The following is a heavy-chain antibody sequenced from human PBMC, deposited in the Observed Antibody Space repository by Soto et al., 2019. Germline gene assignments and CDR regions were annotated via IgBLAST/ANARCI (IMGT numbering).Heavy chain of an antibody. J-gene: IGHJ4*02. D-gene: IGHD2-8*01. Sequence: PSETLSLTCTVSGGSVSSGSYYWSWIRQPPGKGLEWIGYINYSGGTSFNSSLKSRVTISVDTSKNQFSLKLSSVTAADTAVYYCASRYCINGVCYFAYWGQGALVTVSS. V-gene: IGHV4-61*01. CDR2: INYSGGT. CDR3: ASRYCINGVCYFAY. CDR1: GGSVSSGSYY.